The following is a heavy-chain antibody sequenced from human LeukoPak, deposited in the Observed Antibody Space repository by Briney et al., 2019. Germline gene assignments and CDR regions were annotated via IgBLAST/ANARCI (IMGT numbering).Heavy chain of an antibody. CDR3: ARVYYGRTYDYWYFDL. D-gene: IGHD3-10*01. CDR1: VDSITSSY. V-gene: IGHV4-59*01. CDR2: IFYSGST. Sequence: PSETLSLTCTVSVDSITSSYWSWIRQPPGKGLEWIGYIFYSGSTNYNPSLKSRVTISVDTSKNQFSLKLSSVTAADTAVYFCARVYYGRTYDYWYFDLWGRGTLVTVSS. J-gene: IGHJ2*01.